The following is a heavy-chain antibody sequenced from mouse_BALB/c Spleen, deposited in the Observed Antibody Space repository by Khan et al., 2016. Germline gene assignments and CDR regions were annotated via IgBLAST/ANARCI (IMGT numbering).Heavy chain of an antibody. D-gene: IGHD2-2*01. J-gene: IGHJ3*01. CDR1: GYSITSDYA. CDR2: ISYSGST. V-gene: IGHV3-2*02. CDR3: ARSYGYRGFAY. Sequence: EVQLQESGPGLVKPSQSLSLTCTVTGYSITSDYAWNWIRQFPGNKLEWMGYISYSGSTSYNPYLKSRISITRDTSKNQFFLQLNSVTTEDTATYYCARSYGYRGFAYWGQGTLVTVSA.